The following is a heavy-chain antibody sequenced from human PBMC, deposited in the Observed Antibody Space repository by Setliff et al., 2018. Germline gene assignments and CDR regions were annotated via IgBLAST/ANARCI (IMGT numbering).Heavy chain of an antibody. CDR3: ARGGPGVVIMPAAKLFDY. CDR2: INPNSGGT. J-gene: IGHJ4*02. D-gene: IGHD2-2*01. CDR1: GYTFTGYY. V-gene: IGHV1-2*06. Sequence: ASVKVSCKASGYTFTGYYMHWVRQAPGQGLEWMGRINPNSGGTNYAQKFQGRVTMTWDTSISTAYMELSRLRSDDTAVYYCARGGPGVVIMPAAKLFDYWVQGTQVTVSS.